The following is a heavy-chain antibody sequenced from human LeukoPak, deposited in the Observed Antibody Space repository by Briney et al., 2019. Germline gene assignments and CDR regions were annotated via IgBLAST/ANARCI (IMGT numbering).Heavy chain of an antibody. CDR2: IYYSGST. J-gene: IGHJ4*02. CDR3: VRVPSGVLYFDY. D-gene: IGHD2-8*01. V-gene: IGHV4-59*01. Sequence: SETLSLTCTVSGGSISSYYWSWIRQPPGKGLEWIGYIYYSGSTNYNPSLKSRVTISVDTSKNQFSLKLSSVTAADTAVYYCVRVPSGVLYFDYWGQGTLVTVSS. CDR1: GGSISSYY.